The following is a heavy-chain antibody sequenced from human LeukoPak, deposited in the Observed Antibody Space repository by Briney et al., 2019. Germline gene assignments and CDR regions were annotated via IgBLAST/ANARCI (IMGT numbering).Heavy chain of an antibody. D-gene: IGHD2-2*01. J-gene: IGHJ4*02. CDR2: IGSSSSTI. CDR1: GFTFSSYS. Sequence: PGGSLRLSCAASGFTFSSYSMNWVRQAPGKGLEWVSYIGSSSSTIYYADSVKGRFTISRDNAKNSLYLQMNSLRAEDTAVYYCAPDGDTSCCYWGQGTLVTVSS. CDR3: APDGDTSCCY. V-gene: IGHV3-48*01.